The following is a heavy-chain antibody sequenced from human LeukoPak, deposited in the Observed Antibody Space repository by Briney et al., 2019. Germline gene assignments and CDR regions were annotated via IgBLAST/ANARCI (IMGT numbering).Heavy chain of an antibody. D-gene: IGHD3-22*01. V-gene: IGHV1-69*04. Sequence: SVTVSYKASGGTFSSYAISLGRQAPGQGLEWMGRIIPILGIANYAQKFQGRVTITADKSTSTAYMELSSLRSEDTAVYYRARLGGFSFYDGSGYDDYWGQGTLVTVSS. CDR1: GGTFSSYA. CDR3: ARLGGFSFYDGSGYDDY. J-gene: IGHJ4*02. CDR2: IIPILGIA.